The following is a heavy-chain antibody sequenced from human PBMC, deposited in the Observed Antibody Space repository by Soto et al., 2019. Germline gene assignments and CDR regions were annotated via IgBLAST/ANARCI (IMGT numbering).Heavy chain of an antibody. V-gene: IGHV1-18*01. CDR2: ISAYNGNT. CDR3: ARQDGDYYDSSGYIDP. J-gene: IGHJ5*02. Sequence: ASVKVSCKASGYTFTSYGISWVRQAPGQGLEWMGWISAYNGNTNNAQKLQGRVTMTTDTSTSTAYMELRSLRSDDTAVYYCARQDGDYYDSSGYIDPWGQGTLVTVSS. CDR1: GYTFTSYG. D-gene: IGHD3-22*01.